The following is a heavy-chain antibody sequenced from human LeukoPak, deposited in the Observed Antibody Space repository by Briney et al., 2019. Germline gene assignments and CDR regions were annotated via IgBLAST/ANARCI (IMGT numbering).Heavy chain of an antibody. J-gene: IGHJ5*02. D-gene: IGHD3-10*01. CDR2: IYPGDSDT. V-gene: IGHV5-51*01. CDR3: PRWASPFGFGEEENWFVP. Sequence: ESLKISCKGSGYSFTSYWIGWVRQMPGKGLEWMGIIYPGDSDTRYSTSFQGQVTTPAHKTISNPYLQWSSLKAPDTPMYYCPRWASPFGFGEEENWFVPWGQGTQVSVPS. CDR1: GYSFTSYW.